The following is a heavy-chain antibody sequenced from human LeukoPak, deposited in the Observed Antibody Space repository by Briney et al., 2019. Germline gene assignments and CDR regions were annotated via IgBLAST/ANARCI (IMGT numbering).Heavy chain of an antibody. J-gene: IGHJ4*02. CDR2: ISSSSTYI. D-gene: IGHD1-14*01. V-gene: IGHV3-21*01. Sequence: GGSLRLSCAASGFTFSSYSMNWVRQAPGKGLEWVSCISSSSTYIYYADSVRGRFAISRGNAKNSLYLQMNSLRADDTAVYYCVRENHGSFDYWGQGSLVTVSS. CDR1: GFTFSSYS. CDR3: VRENHGSFDY.